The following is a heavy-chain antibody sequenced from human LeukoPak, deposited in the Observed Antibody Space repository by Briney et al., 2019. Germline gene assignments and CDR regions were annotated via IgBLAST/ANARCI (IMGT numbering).Heavy chain of an antibody. CDR3: ARDKMAYYYYYMDV. D-gene: IGHD5-24*01. Sequence: SVKVSCKASGGTFSSYAISWVRQAPGQGLEWMGGIIPIFGTANYAQKLQGRVTITADESTSTAYMELSSLRSEDTAVYYCARDKMAYYYYYMDVWGKGTTVTVSS. V-gene: IGHV1-69*13. CDR2: IIPIFGTA. CDR1: GGTFSSYA. J-gene: IGHJ6*03.